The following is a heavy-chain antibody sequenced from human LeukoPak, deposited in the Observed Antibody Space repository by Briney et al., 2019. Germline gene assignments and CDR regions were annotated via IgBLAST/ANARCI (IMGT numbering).Heavy chain of an antibody. D-gene: IGHD4-23*01. J-gene: IGHJ4*02. V-gene: IGHV4-30-2*01. CDR2: IYHSGST. Sequence: PSETLSLTCAVSGGSISSGGYSWSWIRQPPGKGLEWIWYIYHSGSTYYNPSLKSRVTISVDRSKNQFSLKLSSVTAADTAVYYCARAIRNTVVAFDYWGQGTLVTVSS. CDR3: ARAIRNTVVAFDY. CDR1: GGSISSGGYS.